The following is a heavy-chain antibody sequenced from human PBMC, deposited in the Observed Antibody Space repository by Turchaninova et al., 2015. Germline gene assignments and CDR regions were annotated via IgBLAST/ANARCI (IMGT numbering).Heavy chain of an antibody. V-gene: IGHV3-48*03. Sequence: EVQLVASGGGLVQPGGSVRRSCAASGFPISNFAMNWVGEAPARGLGGVWYIGCGVIPIANEDSGQVRFTISRDNAKNLFFLQMNSLGSDDTAGYACATDSRDFYYGWDVWGQGTTVTVSS. J-gene: IGHJ6*02. CDR2: IGCGVIPI. CDR1: GFPISNFA. D-gene: IGHD2-15*01. CDR3: ATDSRDFYYGWDV.